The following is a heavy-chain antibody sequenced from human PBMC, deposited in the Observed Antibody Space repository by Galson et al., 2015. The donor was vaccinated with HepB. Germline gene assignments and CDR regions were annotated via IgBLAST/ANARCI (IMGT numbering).Heavy chain of an antibody. J-gene: IGHJ3*02. V-gene: IGHV1-18*01. CDR1: GYTFTSYG. D-gene: IGHD3-22*01. Sequence: SVKVSCKASGYTFTSYGIGWVRQAPGQGLEWMGWISAYNGNTNYAQKLQGRVTMTTDTSTSTAYMELRSLRSDDTAVYYCARDRNNRYYDSSGYYFFDIWGQGTMVTVSS. CDR2: ISAYNGNT. CDR3: ARDRNNRYYDSSGYYFFDI.